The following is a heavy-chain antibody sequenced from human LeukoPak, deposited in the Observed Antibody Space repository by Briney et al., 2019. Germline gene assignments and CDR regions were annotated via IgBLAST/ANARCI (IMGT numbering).Heavy chain of an antibody. Sequence: PGGSLRLSCAASGFTFSRYWMNWVRQAPGKWLEWVANIRQDGSEKYYVDSVKGRFTISRDNPKTSLYLQMNSLRAEDTAVYYCASTSSEGEVRGPYYFDYWGQGTLVTVSS. D-gene: IGHD3-10*01. J-gene: IGHJ4*02. V-gene: IGHV3-7*01. CDR1: GFTFSRYW. CDR2: IRQDGSEK. CDR3: ASTSSEGEVRGPYYFDY.